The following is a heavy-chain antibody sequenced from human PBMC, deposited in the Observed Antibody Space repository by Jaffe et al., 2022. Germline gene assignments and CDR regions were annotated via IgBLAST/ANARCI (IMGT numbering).Heavy chain of an antibody. CDR2: IYWDDDK. CDR3: AHKLSGITMVRGSIYRPHLQPPPYYYMDV. Sequence: QITLKESGPTLVKPTQTLTLTCTFSGFSLSTSGVGVGWIRQPPGKALEWLALIYWDDDKRYSPSLKSRLTITKDTSKNQVVLTMTNMDPVDTATYYCAHKLSGITMVRGSIYRPHLQPPPYYYMDVWGKGTTVTVSS. D-gene: IGHD3-10*01. J-gene: IGHJ6*03. V-gene: IGHV2-5*02. CDR1: GFSLSTSGVG.